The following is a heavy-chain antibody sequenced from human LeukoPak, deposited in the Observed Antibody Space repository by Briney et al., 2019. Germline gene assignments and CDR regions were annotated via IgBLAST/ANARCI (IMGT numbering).Heavy chain of an antibody. Sequence: GGSLRLSCTASGFTFGDYAMSWVRQAPGKGLEWVGFIRSKAYGGTTEYAASVKGRFTISRDDSKSIAYLQMNSLKTEDTAVYYCTFCGGYDSSGYYPQFFDYWGQGTLVTVSS. CDR3: TFCGGYDSSGYYPQFFDY. D-gene: IGHD3-22*01. V-gene: IGHV3-49*04. CDR1: GFTFGDYA. CDR2: IRSKAYGGTT. J-gene: IGHJ4*02.